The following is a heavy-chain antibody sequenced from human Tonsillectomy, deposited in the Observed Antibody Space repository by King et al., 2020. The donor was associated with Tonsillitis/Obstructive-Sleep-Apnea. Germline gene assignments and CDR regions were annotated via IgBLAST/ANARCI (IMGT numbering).Heavy chain of an antibody. CDR1: GFTFSSYW. V-gene: IGHV3-74*01. J-gene: IGHJ3*02. CDR3: ARPIAAAVRNAFDI. CDR2: IKRYGSST. D-gene: IGHD6-13*01. Sequence: VQLVESGGGLVQPGGSLRLSCAASGFTFSSYWMHWVRQVPGKGLVWVSRIKRYGSSTNYADSVKGRFTISRDNARNTLYLQMNSLRAEDTAVYYCARPIAAAVRNAFDIWGQGTMVTVSS.